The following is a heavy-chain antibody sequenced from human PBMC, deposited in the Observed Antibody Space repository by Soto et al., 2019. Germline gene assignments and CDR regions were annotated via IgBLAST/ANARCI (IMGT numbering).Heavy chain of an antibody. D-gene: IGHD1-1*01. Sequence: AASVKVSCKASENTFSTYLVHWVRQVHGQGLEWMGWHNGYNGQTEYSQKFQGRVTITRDTSAKTAYLELRSLTSEDTAVYYCAGPHDTAGLGTWGQGTLVTVSS. CDR1: ENTFSTYL. CDR2: HNGYNGQT. J-gene: IGHJ5*02. V-gene: IGHV1-3*01. CDR3: AGPHDTAGLGT.